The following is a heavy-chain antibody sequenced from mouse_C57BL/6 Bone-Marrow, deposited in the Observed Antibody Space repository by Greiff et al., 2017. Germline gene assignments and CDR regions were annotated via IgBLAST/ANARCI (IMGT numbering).Heavy chain of an antibody. CDR3: ATMDSNYTLFAY. J-gene: IGHJ3*01. Sequence: EVQLQQSGPELVKPGASVKIPCKASGYTFTDYNMDWVKQSHGKSLEWIGDINPNNGGTIYNQKFKGKATLTVDKSSSTAYMELRSLTSEDTAVYYCATMDSNYTLFAYWGQGTLVTVSA. CDR2: INPNNGGT. V-gene: IGHV1-18*01. D-gene: IGHD2-5*01. CDR1: GYTFTDYN.